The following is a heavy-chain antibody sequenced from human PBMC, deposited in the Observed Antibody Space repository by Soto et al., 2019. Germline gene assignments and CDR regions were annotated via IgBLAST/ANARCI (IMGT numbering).Heavy chain of an antibody. Sequence: GGSLRLSCAASGFTFSSYSMNWVRQAPGKGLEWVSSISSSSSYIYYADSVKGRFTISRDNAKNSLYLQMNSLRAEDTAVYYCARARGVVVVPAAFYGMDVWGQGTTVTVSS. J-gene: IGHJ6*02. CDR2: ISSSSSYI. D-gene: IGHD2-2*01. CDR3: ARARGVVVVPAAFYGMDV. CDR1: GFTFSSYS. V-gene: IGHV3-21*01.